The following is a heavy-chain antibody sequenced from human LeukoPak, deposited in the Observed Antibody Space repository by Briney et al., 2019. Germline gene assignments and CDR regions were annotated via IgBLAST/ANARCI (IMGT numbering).Heavy chain of an antibody. J-gene: IGHJ3*02. CDR3: AREPPGSGDAFDI. D-gene: IGHD2-15*01. V-gene: IGHV3-21*01. CDR1: GFTFSSYS. Sequence: PGGSLRLSCAASGFTFSSYSMNWVRQAPGKGLEWVSSISSSSSYIYYADSVKGRFTISRDNAKNSLYLQMNSLRAEDTAVYYCAREPPGSGDAFDIWGQGTVVTVSS. CDR2: ISSSSSYI.